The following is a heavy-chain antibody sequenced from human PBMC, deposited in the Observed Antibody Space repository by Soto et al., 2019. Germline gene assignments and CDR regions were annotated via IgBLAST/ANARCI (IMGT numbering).Heavy chain of an antibody. Sequence: QVQLVESGGGVVQPGRSLRLSCAASGFTLSTYDMYWVRQAPGKGLEWVTLMSFDESNKYYADSVKGRFTISRDNSKNTLYLQMNSLRAEDTAVYYCARGRLPNEYWGQGTLVTVSS. V-gene: IGHV3-30*03. CDR3: ARGRLPNEY. D-gene: IGHD4-17*01. J-gene: IGHJ4*02. CDR1: GFTLSTYD. CDR2: MSFDESNK.